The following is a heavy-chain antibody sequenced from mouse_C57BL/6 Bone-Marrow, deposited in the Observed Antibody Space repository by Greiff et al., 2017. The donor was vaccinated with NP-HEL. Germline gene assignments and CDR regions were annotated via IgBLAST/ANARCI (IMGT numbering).Heavy chain of an antibody. V-gene: IGHV1-54*01. CDR1: GYAFTNYL. D-gene: IGHD1-1*01. CDR2: INPGSGGT. J-gene: IGHJ1*03. CDR3: AGGRVATPYWYFDV. Sequence: QVQLKQSGAELVRPGTSVKVSCKASGYAFTNYLIEWVKQRPGQGLEWIGVINPGSGGTNYNEKFKGKATLTADKSSSTAYMQLSSLTSEDSAVYFCAGGRVATPYWYFDVGGTGTTVTVSA.